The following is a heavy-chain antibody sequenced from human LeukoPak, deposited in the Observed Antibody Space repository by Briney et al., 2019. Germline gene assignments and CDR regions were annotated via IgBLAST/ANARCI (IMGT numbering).Heavy chain of an antibody. D-gene: IGHD1-26*01. V-gene: IGHV3-30*18. CDR2: LSYDGSSK. CDR1: GFTFSNYA. CDR3: AKDGRRVGVNEWVY. J-gene: IGHJ4*02. Sequence: GGSLRLSCAASGFTFSNYAMRWVRQAPGKGLEWVAVLSYDGSSKYYADSVKGRFTISRDNSKNTMYLQMNSLRAEDTAVYYCAKDGRRVGVNEWVYWGQGTLVTVSS.